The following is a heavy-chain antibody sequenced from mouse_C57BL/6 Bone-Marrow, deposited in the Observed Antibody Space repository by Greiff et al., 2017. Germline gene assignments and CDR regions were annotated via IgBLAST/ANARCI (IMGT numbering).Heavy chain of an antibody. D-gene: IGHD1-1*01. J-gene: IGHJ2*02. V-gene: IGHV1-64*01. CDR2: IHPNSGSP. CDR3: ANRVYYYGSSYGYDMDY. Sequence: QVQLQQPGAELVKPGASVKLSCKASGYTFTSYWMHWVKQRPGQGLEWIGMIHPNSGSPNYNQKFKSKSTLTVDKSSSTAYMQLSSLTSEDSAVYYLANRVYYYGSSYGYDMDYWGQGTSLTVSS. CDR1: GYTFTSYW.